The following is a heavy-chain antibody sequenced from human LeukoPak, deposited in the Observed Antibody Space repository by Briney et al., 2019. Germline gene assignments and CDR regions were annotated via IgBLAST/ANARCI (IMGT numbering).Heavy chain of an antibody. Sequence: PGGSLRLSRAASGFTFTTYGMSWVRQAPGKGLEWVAPIKQDGRDKSHADSVKGRFTNTRANAKNSLYLPLHTLRPEDTAVDYGAREVYCSRTSCYTGYFEHWGQGTLVTVSS. J-gene: IGHJ1*01. CDR2: IKQDGRDK. D-gene: IGHD2-2*02. CDR1: GFTFTTYG. V-gene: IGHV3-7*01. CDR3: AREVYCSRTSCYTGYFEH.